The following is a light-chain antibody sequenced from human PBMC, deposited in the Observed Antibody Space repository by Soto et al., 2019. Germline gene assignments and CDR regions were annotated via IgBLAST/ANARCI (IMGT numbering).Light chain of an antibody. J-gene: IGKJ3*01. Sequence: EIVLTQSPGTLSLSPGERATLSCRASQSVSSSYLAWYQHKPGQAPRLLIYGASSRSTGIPARFSGSRSGTDFTLTISRREPEDFAVYYYQQYDSSPLFTFGHGNKVDIK. CDR2: GAS. V-gene: IGKV3-20*01. CDR1: QSVSSSY. CDR3: QQYDSSPLFT.